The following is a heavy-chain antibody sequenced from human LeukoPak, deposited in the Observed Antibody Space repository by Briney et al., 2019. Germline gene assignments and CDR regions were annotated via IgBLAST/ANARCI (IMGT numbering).Heavy chain of an antibody. CDR2: IRSSGDST. J-gene: IGHJ3*02. D-gene: IGHD6-19*01. Sequence: GGSLRLSCAASGFTFSSYGMSWVRQAPGKGLEWVSGIRSSGDSTYYVDSVKGRFTISRDNSKNTLYLQMNSLRAEDTAVYYCAKPYSSGWKDAFDIWGQGTMVTVSS. CDR1: GFTFSSYG. CDR3: AKPYSSGWKDAFDI. V-gene: IGHV3-23*01.